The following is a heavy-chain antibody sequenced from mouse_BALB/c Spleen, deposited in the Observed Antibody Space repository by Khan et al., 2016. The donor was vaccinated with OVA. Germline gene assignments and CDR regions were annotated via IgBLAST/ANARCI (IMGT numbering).Heavy chain of an antibody. J-gene: IGHJ3*01. CDR3: VRDGAYHRNDGWFAY. Sequence: QVQLKQSGAELARPGASVKMSCKASGYTFTSYTIHWIKKRPGQGLEWIGYINPSNGYTNYNQKFKDKATLITDKSSTTAYLQLSSLTSDDSAVYNCVRDGAYHRNDGWFAYWGQGTLVTVSA. CDR2: INPSNGYT. D-gene: IGHD2-14*01. CDR1: GYTFTSYT. V-gene: IGHV1-4*01.